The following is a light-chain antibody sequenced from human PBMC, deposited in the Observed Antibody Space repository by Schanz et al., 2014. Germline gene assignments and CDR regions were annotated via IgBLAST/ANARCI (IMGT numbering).Light chain of an antibody. Sequence: QSALTQPPSASGSPGQSVTISCIGTGSDVGGYYYVSWYQQYPGKAPKLMIYEVTKRPSGVPDRFSGSKSGNTASLTISGLQAEDEADYYCSSYTSSSTLRGVFGGGTKVTVL. V-gene: IGLV2-8*01. CDR2: EVT. J-gene: IGLJ3*02. CDR1: GSDVGGYYY. CDR3: SSYTSSSTLRGV.